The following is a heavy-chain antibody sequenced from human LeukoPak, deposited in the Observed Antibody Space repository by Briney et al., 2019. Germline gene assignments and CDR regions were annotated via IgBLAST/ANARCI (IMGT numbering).Heavy chain of an antibody. CDR1: GFTFSNAW. V-gene: IGHV3-15*01. J-gene: IGHJ4*02. D-gene: IGHD6-6*01. CDR3: TTKVPARPGEFDY. Sequence: GGSLRLSCAASGFTFSNAWMSWVRQAPGKGLEWVGRIKSKTDGGTTDYAAPVKGRFTISRDDSKNTLYLQMNSLKTEDTAVYYCTTKVPARPGEFDYWGQGTLVTVSS. CDR2: IKSKTDGGTT.